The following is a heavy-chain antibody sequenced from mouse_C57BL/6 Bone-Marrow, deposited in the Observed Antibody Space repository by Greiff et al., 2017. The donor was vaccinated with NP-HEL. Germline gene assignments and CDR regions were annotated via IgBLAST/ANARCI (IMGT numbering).Heavy chain of an antibody. CDR3: ARPSYYGNHYYAMDY. D-gene: IGHD2-10*01. CDR2: ISSGGSYT. CDR1: GFTFSSYG. V-gene: IGHV5-6*01. Sequence: EVQLVESGGDLVKPGGSLKLSCAASGFTFSSYGMSWVRQTPDKRLEWVATISSGGSYTYYPDSVKGRFTISRDNAKNTLYLQMSSLKSEDTAMYYCARPSYYGNHYYAMDYWGQGTSVTVSS. J-gene: IGHJ4*01.